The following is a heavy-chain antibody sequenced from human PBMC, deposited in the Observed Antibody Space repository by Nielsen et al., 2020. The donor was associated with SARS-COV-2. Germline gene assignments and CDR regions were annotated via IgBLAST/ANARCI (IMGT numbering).Heavy chain of an antibody. V-gene: IGHV3-23*01. CDR3: AKGPSRFGELRYYYGMDV. CDR1: GFTFSSYA. CDR2: ISGSGGST. Sequence: GGSLRLSCAASGFTFSSYAMSWVRQAPGKGLEWVSAISGSGGSTYYADSVKGRFTISRDNSKNTLYLQMNSLRAEDTAVYYCAKGPSRFGELRYYYGMDVWGQGTTVTVSS. D-gene: IGHD3-10*01. J-gene: IGHJ6*02.